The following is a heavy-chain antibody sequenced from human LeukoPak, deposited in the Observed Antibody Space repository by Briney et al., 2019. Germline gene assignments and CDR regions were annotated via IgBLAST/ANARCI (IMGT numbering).Heavy chain of an antibody. V-gene: IGHV3-7*01. CDR3: VRDGRNGWHFDY. CDR1: GFTLSSYW. D-gene: IGHD6-25*01. CDR2: TKGDESEK. J-gene: IGHJ4*02. Sequence: GGSLRLSCTATGFTLSSYWMSWVRQAPGKGLEWVANTKGDESEKYYLDSVNGRFTNSRNNAESSMSLQMNNLRAEDTAVYYCVRDGRNGWHFDYWGQGILVTVSS.